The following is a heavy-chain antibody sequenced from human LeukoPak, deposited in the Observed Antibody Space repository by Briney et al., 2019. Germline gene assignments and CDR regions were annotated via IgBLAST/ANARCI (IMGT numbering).Heavy chain of an antibody. CDR1: GGTFSSYA. D-gene: IGHD6-13*01. Sequence: GASVKVSCKASGGTFSSYAISWVRQAPGQGLEWMGRIIPILGIANYAQKFQGRVTITADKSTSTAYMELSSLRPEDTAVYYCARVGSSWYFGYWGQGTLVTVSS. CDR2: IIPILGIA. V-gene: IGHV1-69*04. J-gene: IGHJ4*02. CDR3: ARVGSSWYFGY.